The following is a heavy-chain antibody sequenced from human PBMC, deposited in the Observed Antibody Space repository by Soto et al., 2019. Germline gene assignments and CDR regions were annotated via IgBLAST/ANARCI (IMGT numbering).Heavy chain of an antibody. J-gene: IGHJ3*02. Sequence: SETLSLTCTVSGGSISSGGYYWSWIRQHPGKGLEWIGYIYYSGSTYYNPSLKSRVTISVDTSKNQFSLKLSSVTAADTAVYYCTTDPDERGVVIVLGFDIWGQGTMVTVSS. CDR3: TTDPDERGVVIVLGFDI. CDR1: GGSISSGGYY. D-gene: IGHD3-3*01. CDR2: IYYSGST. V-gene: IGHV4-31*03.